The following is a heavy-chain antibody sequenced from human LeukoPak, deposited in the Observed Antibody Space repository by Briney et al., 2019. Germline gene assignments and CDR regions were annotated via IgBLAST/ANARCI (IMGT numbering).Heavy chain of an antibody. V-gene: IGHV4-61*02. J-gene: IGHJ4*02. CDR3: ARGARDSSGYYYPFDY. Sequence: PSQTLSLTCTVAGGSICSGSYYWSWIRQPAGKGLEWIGRIYTSGSTNYNPSLKSRVTISVDTSKNQFSLKLSSVTAADTAVYYCARGARDSSGYYYPFDYWGQGTLVTVSS. CDR2: IYTSGST. D-gene: IGHD3-22*01. CDR1: GGSICSGSYY.